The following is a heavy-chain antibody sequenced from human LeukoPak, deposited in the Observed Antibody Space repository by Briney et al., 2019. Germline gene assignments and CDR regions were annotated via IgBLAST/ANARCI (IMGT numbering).Heavy chain of an antibody. D-gene: IGHD4-17*01. CDR1: GFTFTNYG. CDR3: AKDHDYGDYVLDY. Sequence: GGSLRLSCAASGFTFTNYGMHWVRQAPGKGLEWVAFIRYDGSIKHYADSVKGRFIISRDNSKNTLNLQMNSLRAEDTAVYYCAKDHDYGDYVLDYWGQGTLVTVSS. V-gene: IGHV3-30*02. J-gene: IGHJ4*02. CDR2: IRYDGSIK.